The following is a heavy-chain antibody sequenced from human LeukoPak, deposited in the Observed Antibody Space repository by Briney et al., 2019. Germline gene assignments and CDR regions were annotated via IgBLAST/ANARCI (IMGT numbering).Heavy chain of an antibody. D-gene: IGHD3-16*02. J-gene: IGHJ4*02. CDR3: ARDSNDYTWGTYPYYFDN. CDR2: ISSGSGTI. Sequence: GGSLRLSCAASGFTFGSYNMNWVRQAPGKGLEWVSYISSGSGTIYYADSVRGRFTISRDNAKNSLYLQMNGLRAEDTAVYYCARDSNDYTWGTYPYYFDNWGQGTLVTVSS. CDR1: GFTFGSYN. V-gene: IGHV3-48*01.